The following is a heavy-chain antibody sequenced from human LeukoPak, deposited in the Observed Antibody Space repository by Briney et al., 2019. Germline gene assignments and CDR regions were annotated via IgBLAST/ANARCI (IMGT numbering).Heavy chain of an antibody. Sequence: GGSLRLSCVASGFTFSDYWMNWIRQAPGKGLEWVSYISSSGSAIYYADSVKGRFTISRDNAKNSLYLQMNSLRAEDTAVYYCARVGRNYFDYWGQGTLVTVSS. V-gene: IGHV3-11*04. D-gene: IGHD3-10*01. J-gene: IGHJ4*02. CDR3: ARVGRNYFDY. CDR1: GFTFSDYW. CDR2: ISSSGSAI.